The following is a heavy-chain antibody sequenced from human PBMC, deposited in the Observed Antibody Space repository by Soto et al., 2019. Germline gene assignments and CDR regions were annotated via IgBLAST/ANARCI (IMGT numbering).Heavy chain of an antibody. V-gene: IGHV3-11*01. D-gene: IGHD6-13*01. CDR3: GGDGLQYSSSLKYDAFDI. CDR1: GFTFSDYY. Sequence: QVQLVESGGGLVKPGGSLRLSCAASGFTFSDYYMSWIRQAPGKGLEWVSYISSSGSTIYYADSVKGRFTISRDNAKNSMYLQLNSLRAEDKAVYYCGGDGLQYSSSLKYDAFDIWGQGTMVTVSS. CDR2: ISSSGSTI. J-gene: IGHJ3*02.